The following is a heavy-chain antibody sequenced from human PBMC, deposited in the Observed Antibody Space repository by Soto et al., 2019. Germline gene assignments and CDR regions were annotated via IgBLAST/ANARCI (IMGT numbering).Heavy chain of an antibody. CDR1: GYTFINYG. Sequence: VQLVQSGAEVKESGASVKVSCKASGYTFINYGVAWVRRAPGQGPEWIGWISGSNGDTKYAQNLQNRVSLTTDTSTNTAYMELRSLRPDDTAIYCWGRGGLAVSGTYDYWGQGNLVTVSS. CDR2: ISGSNGDT. D-gene: IGHD6-19*01. J-gene: IGHJ4*02. V-gene: IGHV1-18*01. CDR3: GRGGLAVSGTYDY.